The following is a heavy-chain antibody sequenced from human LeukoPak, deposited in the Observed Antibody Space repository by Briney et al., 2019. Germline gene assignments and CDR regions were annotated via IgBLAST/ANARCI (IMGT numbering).Heavy chain of an antibody. D-gene: IGHD2-15*01. V-gene: IGHV3-33*01. Sequence: GGSLRLSCAASGITFRNYGMHWVRQAPGKGLEWVVVIWYDGSNKDYADSVKGRFTVSRDNSRNTLFLQMNSLRVEDTAVYYCATDRATQYFDYRGQGTLVSVPS. CDR1: GITFRNYG. J-gene: IGHJ4*02. CDR3: ATDRATQYFDY. CDR2: IWYDGSNK.